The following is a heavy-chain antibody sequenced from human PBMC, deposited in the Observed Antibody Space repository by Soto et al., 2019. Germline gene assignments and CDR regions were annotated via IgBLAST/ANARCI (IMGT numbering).Heavy chain of an antibody. Sequence: GGSLRLSCAASGFTFSSYAMSWVRQAPGKGLEWVSAISGSGGSTYYADSVKGRFTISRDNSKNTLYLQMNSLRAEDTAVYYCAKVSFGGVIVNHFDYWGQGTLVTVSS. D-gene: IGHD3-16*02. V-gene: IGHV3-23*01. CDR2: ISGSGGST. CDR1: GFTFSSYA. CDR3: AKVSFGGVIVNHFDY. J-gene: IGHJ4*02.